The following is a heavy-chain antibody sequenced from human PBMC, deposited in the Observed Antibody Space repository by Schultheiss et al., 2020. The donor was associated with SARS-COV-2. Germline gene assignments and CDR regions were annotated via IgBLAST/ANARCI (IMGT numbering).Heavy chain of an antibody. Sequence: SETLSLTCAVYGGSFSGYYWSWIRQPPGKGLEWIGEINHSGSTNYNPSLKSRVTISVDTSKNQFSLKLSSVTAADTAVYYCASAAYDFWRGLYSPPFDFWGQGTLVTVSS. V-gene: IGHV4-34*01. CDR3: ASAAYDFWRGLYSPPFDF. J-gene: IGHJ4*02. CDR2: INHSGST. CDR1: GGSFSGYY. D-gene: IGHD3-3*01.